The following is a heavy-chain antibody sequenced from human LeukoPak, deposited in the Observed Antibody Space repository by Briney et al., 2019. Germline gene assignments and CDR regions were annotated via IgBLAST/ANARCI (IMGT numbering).Heavy chain of an antibody. CDR1: GSSFTSYW. CDR2: IYPGDSDT. J-gene: IGHJ2*01. Sequence: LGESLKISCQGSGSSFTSYWIGWVRRLPGKGLEWMGIIYPGDSDTRYSPSFQGQVTISADKSISTAYLQWSSLKASDTAMYYCARPSFYDSSGYYYPIERGWYFDLWGRGTLVTVSS. CDR3: ARPSFYDSSGYYYPIERGWYFDL. V-gene: IGHV5-51*01. D-gene: IGHD3-22*01.